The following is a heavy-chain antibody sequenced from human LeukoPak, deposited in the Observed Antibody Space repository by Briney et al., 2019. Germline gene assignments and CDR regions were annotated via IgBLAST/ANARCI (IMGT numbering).Heavy chain of an antibody. Sequence: GGSLRLSCAASGFSFSSFAMTWVRQAPGKGLEWVSSITGGHYATYNTDSVKGRFTISRDNAKNTLYLQMNSLRADDTAIYYCTKDPGGDYIGAFDPCGQGNLVTVSS. CDR3: TKDPGGDYIGAFDP. CDR1: GFSFSSFA. J-gene: IGHJ5*02. D-gene: IGHD4-17*01. CDR2: ITGGHYAT. V-gene: IGHV3-23*01.